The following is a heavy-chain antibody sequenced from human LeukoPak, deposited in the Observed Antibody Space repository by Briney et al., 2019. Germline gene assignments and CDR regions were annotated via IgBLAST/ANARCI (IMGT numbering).Heavy chain of an antibody. CDR2: VKQDGSEK. CDR3: ARVRGSGYYYDY. V-gene: IGHV3-7*03. D-gene: IGHD3-22*01. J-gene: IGHJ4*02. Sequence: GGSLRLSCAASGFTFSSYWMSWVRQAPGKGLEWVANVKQDGSEKYYVDSVKGRFTISRDNAKNSLYLQMNSLRAEDTALYYCARVRGSGYYYDYWGQGTLVTVSS. CDR1: GFTFSSYW.